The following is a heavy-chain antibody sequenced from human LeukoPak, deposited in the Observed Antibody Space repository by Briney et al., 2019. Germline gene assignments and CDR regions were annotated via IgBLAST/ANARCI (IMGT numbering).Heavy chain of an antibody. CDR1: GGSISISSDY. Sequence: PSETLSLTCTVSGGSISISSDYWGWIRQPPGKGLEWIGDIYYSGTTNYNPSLKSRVTMSVDTSKNQFSLKLNSATAADTAVYYCARRLSTRSYYLDDWGQGTLVTVS. D-gene: IGHD2/OR15-2a*01. V-gene: IGHV4-39*01. J-gene: IGHJ4*02. CDR2: IYYSGTT. CDR3: ARRLSTRSYYLDD.